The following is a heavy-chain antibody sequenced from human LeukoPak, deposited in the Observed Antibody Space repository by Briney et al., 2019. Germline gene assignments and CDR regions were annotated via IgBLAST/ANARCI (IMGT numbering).Heavy chain of an antibody. CDR3: AVRQAVAGTTFDY. V-gene: IGHV1-58*02. D-gene: IGHD6-19*01. Sequence: SVKVSCKASGFTLTSSAMQWVRQARGQRLEWIGWIVVGSGNTNYAQKFQERVTITRDMSTSTAYMELSSPRSEDTAVYYCAVRQAVAGTTFDYWGQGTLVTVSS. J-gene: IGHJ4*02. CDR2: IVVGSGNT. CDR1: GFTLTSSA.